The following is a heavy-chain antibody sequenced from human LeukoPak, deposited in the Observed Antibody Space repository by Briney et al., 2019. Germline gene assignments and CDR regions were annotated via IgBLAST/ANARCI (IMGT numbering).Heavy chain of an antibody. D-gene: IGHD1-1*01. Sequence: GGSLRLSCVAAAFTFNDYYMSWIRHAPGKGLEWVSTITSTGSPIYYADSVTGRFTLSRDNAKNSLYLQMNSLRAEDTAVYYCAKDATGTTAYYFDSWGQGTLVTVSS. CDR1: AFTFNDYY. CDR2: ITSTGSPI. CDR3: AKDATGTTAYYFDS. V-gene: IGHV3-11*01. J-gene: IGHJ4*02.